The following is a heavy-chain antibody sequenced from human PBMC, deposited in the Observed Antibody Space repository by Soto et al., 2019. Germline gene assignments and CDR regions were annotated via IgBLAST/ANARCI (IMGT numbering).Heavy chain of an antibody. V-gene: IGHV1-2*04. Sequence: ASVKVSCKASGYTFTGYYMHWVRQAPGQGLEWLGWINPNSGGTNYAQKFQGWVTMTRDTSISTAYMELSRLRSDDTAVYYCARLGGRAAAGPTLFYYGMDVWGQGTTDTVSS. CDR1: GYTFTGYY. CDR2: INPNSGGT. J-gene: IGHJ6*01. D-gene: IGHD6-13*01. CDR3: ARLGGRAAAGPTLFYYGMDV.